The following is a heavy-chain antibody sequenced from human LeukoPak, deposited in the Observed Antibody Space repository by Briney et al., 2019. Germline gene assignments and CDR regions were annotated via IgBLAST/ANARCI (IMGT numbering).Heavy chain of an antibody. Sequence: PGGSLRLSCAASGFTFSTHWMYWVRHAPGKGLVWVSRISGDGSMTSYADSVKGRFTISRDNAKDTLFLQMTSLRVEDTAVYSCASLLTPYHGSGGGGVDVWGQGTTVTVSS. CDR1: GFTFSTHW. CDR3: ASLLTPYHGSGGGGVDV. D-gene: IGHD3-10*01. CDR2: ISGDGSMT. J-gene: IGHJ6*02. V-gene: IGHV3-74*01.